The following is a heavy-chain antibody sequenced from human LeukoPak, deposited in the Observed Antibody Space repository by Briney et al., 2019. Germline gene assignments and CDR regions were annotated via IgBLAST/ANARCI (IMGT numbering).Heavy chain of an antibody. CDR3: ARDGWFGELLRHVLDK. V-gene: IGHV3-7*01. CDR2: IKRDGSEK. J-gene: IGHJ4*02. Sequence: GGSRRLAWAASGFTLSSYWMSWVRQAPGEGREWVANIKRDGSEKDYGDSGKGRFTISRRSATNSMYLQMHSLSAEDTDVYYCARDGWFGELLRHVLDKWGQGPLVTVAS. D-gene: IGHD3-10*01. CDR1: GFTLSSYW.